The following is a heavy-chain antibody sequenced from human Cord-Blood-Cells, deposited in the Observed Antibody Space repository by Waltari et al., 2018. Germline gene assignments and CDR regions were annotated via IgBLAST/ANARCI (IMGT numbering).Heavy chain of an antibody. V-gene: IGHV3-30-3*01. CDR1: GFTFSSYA. CDR3: ARDNARFFDY. Sequence: QVQLVESGGGVVQPGRSLRLSCAASGFTFSSYAMHWVRQAPGKGREWVAVISYNGSNKYYADSVKGRFTISRDNSKNTLYLQMNSLRAEDTAVYYCARDNARFFDYWGQGTLVTVSS. J-gene: IGHJ4*02. CDR2: ISYNGSNK.